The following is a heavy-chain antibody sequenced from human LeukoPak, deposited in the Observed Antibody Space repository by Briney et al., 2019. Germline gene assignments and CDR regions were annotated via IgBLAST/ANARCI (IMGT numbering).Heavy chain of an antibody. V-gene: IGHV4-61*02. CDR3: ARESVVTPWYYMDV. D-gene: IGHD4-23*01. CDR1: GDSISSGDYY. J-gene: IGHJ6*03. CDR2: ISSSGST. Sequence: SETLSLTCTVSGDSISSGDYYWSWIRQPAGKGLEWIGRISSSGSTNYNPSLKSRVTISVDTSKNQFSLKLSSVTAADTAVYYCARESVVTPWYYMDVWGKGTTVTISS.